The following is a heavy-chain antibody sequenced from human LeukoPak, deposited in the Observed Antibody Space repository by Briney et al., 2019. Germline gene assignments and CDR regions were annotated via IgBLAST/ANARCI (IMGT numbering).Heavy chain of an antibody. Sequence: GGSLRLSWAASGFTFSSYGMHWVRQAPGKGLEWVAVISFDESKQYYADSVNGRFTISRDNSKSTLYLQMNSLRAEDTAVYYCAKERVTQQPDYWGQGTLVIVSS. CDR1: GFTFSSYG. CDR3: AKERVTQQPDY. D-gene: IGHD1/OR15-1a*01. V-gene: IGHV3-30*18. J-gene: IGHJ4*02. CDR2: ISFDESKQ.